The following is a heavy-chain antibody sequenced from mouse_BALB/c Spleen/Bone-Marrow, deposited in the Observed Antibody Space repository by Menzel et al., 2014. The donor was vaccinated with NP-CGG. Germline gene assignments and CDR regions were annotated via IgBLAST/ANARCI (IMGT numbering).Heavy chain of an antibody. CDR1: GFSLTSYG. CDR3: AREDGYFHNCAVDY. J-gene: IGHJ4*01. D-gene: IGHD2-3*01. CDR2: IWAGGST. V-gene: IGHV2-9*02. Sequence: VKLMESGPDLVAPSQSLSITCTVSGFSLTSYGVHWVRQPPGKGLEWLGIIWAGGSTNYNSALMSRLSISKENSKSQVFVKMNSLKTDDTAMYYCAREDGYFHNCAVDYWGQGTSVTVSS.